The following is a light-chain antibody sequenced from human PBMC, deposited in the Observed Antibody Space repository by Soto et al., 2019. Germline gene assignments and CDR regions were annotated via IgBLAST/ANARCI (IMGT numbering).Light chain of an antibody. Sequence: QSMLTQPPSVSAAPGQKVTISCSGSSSNIGNNFVTWYQQLPGTAPKLLIYDNNKRPSGIPDRFSGSQSGTSATLGITGLQTGDEAVYYCGSWDSSPTYVFGTGTKLTVL. J-gene: IGLJ1*01. V-gene: IGLV1-51*01. CDR2: DNN. CDR1: SSNIGNNF. CDR3: GSWDSSPTYV.